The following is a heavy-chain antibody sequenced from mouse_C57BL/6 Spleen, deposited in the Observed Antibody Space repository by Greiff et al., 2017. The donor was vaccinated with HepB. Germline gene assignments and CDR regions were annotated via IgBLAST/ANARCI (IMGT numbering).Heavy chain of an antibody. V-gene: IGHV8-12*01. CDR1: GFSLSTSGMG. J-gene: IGHJ1*03. D-gene: IGHD1-1*01. Sequence: QVTLKVSGPGILQSSQTLSLTCSFSGFSLSTSGMGVSWIRQPSGKGLEWLAHIYWDDDKRYNPSLKSRRTISKDTSRNQVFLKITSVDTADTATYYCARRARGITTVVATEYFDVWGTGTTVTVSS. CDR2: IYWDDDK. CDR3: ARRARGITTVVATEYFDV.